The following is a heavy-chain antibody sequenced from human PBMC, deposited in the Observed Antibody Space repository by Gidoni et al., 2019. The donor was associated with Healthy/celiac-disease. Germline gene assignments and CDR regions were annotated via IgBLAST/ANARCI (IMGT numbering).Heavy chain of an antibody. CDR1: GGPISSSGYY. D-gene: IGHD2-2*02. J-gene: IGHJ4*02. V-gene: IGHV4-39*01. Sequence: QLQLQESGPGLVKPSETLSLTCTGSGGPISSSGYYWGWIRQPPGTGLELIGSIYYSGSTYYSPSLKRRVTISVDTSKNQFSLKLSSVTAADTAVYYCTRRAECSSTGCYKGGFDYWGQGTLVTVSS. CDR3: TRRAECSSTGCYKGGFDY. CDR2: IYYSGST.